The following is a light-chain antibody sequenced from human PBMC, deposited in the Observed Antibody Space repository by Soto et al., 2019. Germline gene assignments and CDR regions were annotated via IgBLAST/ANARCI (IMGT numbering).Light chain of an antibody. Sequence: EIVLTQSPGTLSLSPGERATLSCRASQSVSSNYLAWYQQKPGQAPRLLIFGASSRASGIPDRFSGSGSGTDFTLTIGRLEPEDFAVYYCLQYGRSPATFGQGTKVDIK. CDR2: GAS. J-gene: IGKJ1*01. CDR1: QSVSSNY. CDR3: LQYGRSPAT. V-gene: IGKV3-20*01.